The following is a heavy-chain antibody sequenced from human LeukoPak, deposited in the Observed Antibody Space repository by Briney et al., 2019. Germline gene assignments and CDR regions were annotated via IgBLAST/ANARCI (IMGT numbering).Heavy chain of an antibody. CDR3: ARDPAAVGTRPGWEGWFDP. D-gene: IGHD6-13*01. CDR1: AFTFRSYW. CDR2: IKEDGSEK. J-gene: IGHJ5*02. V-gene: IGHV3-7*01. Sequence: GGSLRLSCAASAFTFRSYWMSWVRQAPGKGLEWVASIKEDGSEKYYMDSVKGRFTISRDNFKNSLYLLMNSLRAEDTAIYYCARDPAAVGTRPGWEGWFDPWGQGTLVTVSS.